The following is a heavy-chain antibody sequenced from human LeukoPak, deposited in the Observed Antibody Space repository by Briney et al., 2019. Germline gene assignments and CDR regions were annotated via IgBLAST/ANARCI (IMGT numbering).Heavy chain of an antibody. CDR3: ARDSDGGYNHYFDY. J-gene: IGHJ4*02. CDR1: GFTFSNTW. V-gene: IGHV3-15*01. Sequence: GGSLRLSCAASGFTFSNTWMTWVRQAPGTGLEWVGRIKSKTDGGTADYAAPVKGRFTIPRDNSKNTLYLQMNSLRADDTAMYYCARDSDGGYNHYFDYWGQGTLVTVSS. D-gene: IGHD5-24*01. CDR2: IKSKTDGGTA.